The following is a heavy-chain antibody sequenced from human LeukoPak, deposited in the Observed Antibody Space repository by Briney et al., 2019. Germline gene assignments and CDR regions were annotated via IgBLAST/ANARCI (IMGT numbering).Heavy chain of an antibody. J-gene: IGHJ4*02. CDR3: ARGFWSGYSPLN. Sequence: SETLSLTCTVSGGSISSYYWSWIRQPQGKGLEWIWYIYYSGSTNYNPSLKSRVTISVDTSKNQFSLKLSSVTAADTAVYYCARGFWSGYSPLNWGQGTLVTVSS. CDR2: IYYSGST. D-gene: IGHD3-3*01. V-gene: IGHV4-59*01. CDR1: GGSISSYY.